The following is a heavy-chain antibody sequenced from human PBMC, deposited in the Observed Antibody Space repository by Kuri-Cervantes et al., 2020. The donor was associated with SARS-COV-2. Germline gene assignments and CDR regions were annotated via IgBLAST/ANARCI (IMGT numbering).Heavy chain of an antibody. CDR2: ISGSGGST. V-gene: IGHV3-23*01. Sequence: GGSMRLSCAASGFTFSIYAMSWVRQAPGKGLEWVSAISGSGGSTYYADSVKGRFTISRDNSKNTLYLQMNSLRAEDTAVYYCAKDWACRAVAGTYYYYGMDVWGQGTTVTVSS. CDR1: GFTFSIYA. D-gene: IGHD6-19*01. J-gene: IGHJ6*02. CDR3: AKDWACRAVAGTYYYYGMDV.